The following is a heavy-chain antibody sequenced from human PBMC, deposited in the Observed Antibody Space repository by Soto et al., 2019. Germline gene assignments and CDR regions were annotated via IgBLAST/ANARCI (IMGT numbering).Heavy chain of an antibody. J-gene: IGHJ4*02. D-gene: IGHD4-17*01. V-gene: IGHV4-59*01. CDR1: GGSISSYY. CDR2: IYYSGST. CDR3: AGSYDYGDYRRDY. Sequence: SETLSLTCTVSGGSISSYYWSWIRQPPGKGLEWIGYIYYSGSTNYNPSLKSRVTISVDTSKNQFSLKLSSVTAADAAVYYCAGSYDYGDYRRDYWGQGTLVTVSS.